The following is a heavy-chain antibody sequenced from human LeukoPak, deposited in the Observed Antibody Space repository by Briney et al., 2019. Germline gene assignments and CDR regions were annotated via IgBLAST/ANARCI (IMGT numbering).Heavy chain of an antibody. CDR3: ARDTARYYYYYGMDV. D-gene: IGHD6-25*01. CDR1: GFTFSSYA. Sequence: TGRSPRLSCAASGFTFSSYAMHWVRQAPGKGLEWVAVISYDGSNKYYADSVKGRFTISRDNSKNTLYLQMNSLRAEDTAVYYCARDTARYYYYYGMDVWGQGTTVTVSS. J-gene: IGHJ6*02. CDR2: ISYDGSNK. V-gene: IGHV3-30*01.